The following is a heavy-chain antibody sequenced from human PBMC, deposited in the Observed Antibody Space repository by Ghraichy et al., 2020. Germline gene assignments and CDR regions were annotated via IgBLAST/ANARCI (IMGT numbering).Heavy chain of an antibody. V-gene: IGHV4-34*01. D-gene: IGHD2-15*01. Sequence: SETLSLTCAVYGGSFSGYYWSWIRQPPGKGLEWIGEINHSGSTNYNPSLKSRVTISVDTSKNQFSLKLSSVTAADTAVYYCARGNRDDCSGGSCYSPYYYCMDVWGQGTTVTVSS. CDR3: ARGNRDDCSGGSCYSPYYYCMDV. J-gene: IGHJ6*02. CDR2: INHSGST. CDR1: GGSFSGYY.